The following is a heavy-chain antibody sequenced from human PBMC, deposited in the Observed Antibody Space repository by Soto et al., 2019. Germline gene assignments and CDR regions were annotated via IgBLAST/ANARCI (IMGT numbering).Heavy chain of an antibody. CDR2: INNSGST. D-gene: IGHD3-10*01. Sequence: KGLEWMGEINNSGSTHYTPSLKSRVTISVDTSKNQFSLKRSSVTAADTAVYYCASGHEYQGSGSPIDFDNWAQPTLRSVSS. CDR3: ASGHEYQGSGSPIDFDN. V-gene: IGHV4-34*01. J-gene: IGHJ4*02.